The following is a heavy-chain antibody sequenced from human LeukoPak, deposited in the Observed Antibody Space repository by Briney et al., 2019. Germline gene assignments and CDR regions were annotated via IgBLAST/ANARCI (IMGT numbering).Heavy chain of an antibody. CDR2: IYYTGTT. CDR1: GGSISSSSYY. J-gene: IGHJ3*02. Sequence: SETLSLTCTVSGGSISSSSYYWGWIRQPPGRGLKWIRTIYYTGTTYYNPSLKSRVTMSVDTSKNQFSLKLSSVTAADTAVYYCARQTNWNYGSSAFDIWGQGTMVTVSS. V-gene: IGHV4-39*01. D-gene: IGHD1-7*01. CDR3: ARQTNWNYGSSAFDI.